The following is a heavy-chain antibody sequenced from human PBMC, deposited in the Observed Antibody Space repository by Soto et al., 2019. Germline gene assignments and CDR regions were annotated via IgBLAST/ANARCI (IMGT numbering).Heavy chain of an antibody. D-gene: IGHD3-10*02. CDR2: IYSGGST. J-gene: IGHJ6*02. V-gene: IGHV3-53*01. CDR3: ARDLAVRPMSSTGHYYYYGMDV. Sequence: GGSLRLSCAASGFTVSSNYMSWVRQAPGKGLEWVSVIYSGGSTYYADSVKGRFTISRDNSKNTLYLQMNSLRAEDTAVYYCARDLAVRPMSSTGHYYYYGMDVWGQGTTVTVSS. CDR1: GFTVSSNY.